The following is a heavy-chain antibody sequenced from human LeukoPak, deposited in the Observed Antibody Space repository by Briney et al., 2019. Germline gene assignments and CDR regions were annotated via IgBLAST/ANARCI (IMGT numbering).Heavy chain of an antibody. CDR1: GFTVSSNY. J-gene: IGHJ4*02. CDR2: IHSGGST. D-gene: IGHD2-15*01. CDR3: AREGQQDCSGGSCYTSPFDY. Sequence: GGSLRLSCAASGFTVSSNYMSWVRQAPGKGLEWVSVIHSGGSTYYADSVKGRFTISRDNSKNTLYLQMNSLRAEDTAVYYCAREGQQDCSGGSCYTSPFDYWGQGTLVTVSS. V-gene: IGHV3-66*01.